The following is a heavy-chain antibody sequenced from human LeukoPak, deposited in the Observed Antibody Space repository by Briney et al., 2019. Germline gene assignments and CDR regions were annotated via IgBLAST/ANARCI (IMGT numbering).Heavy chain of an antibody. D-gene: IGHD5-24*01. J-gene: IGHJ3*02. CDR1: GYTFTSYY. Sequence: ASVKVSCKASGYTFTSYYMHWVRQAPGQVLEWMGLINPDGGNTNYAQNFQGRVTLTRDTSTSTVYMELSSLRSEDTAIYYCARIRDGYNDAYGIWGQGTVVTVPS. V-gene: IGHV1-46*01. CDR3: ARIRDGYNDAYGI. CDR2: INPDGGNT.